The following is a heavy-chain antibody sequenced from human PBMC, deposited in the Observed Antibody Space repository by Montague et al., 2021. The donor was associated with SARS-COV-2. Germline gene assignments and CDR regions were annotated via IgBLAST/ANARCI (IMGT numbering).Heavy chain of an antibody. Sequence: TLSLTCTVSSGPISSGGSISSGGYYWSWIRQHPGKGLEWIGYIYYSRSTSYNPSLKSRVTISVDTSKNQFSLKLSSVTAADTAVYYCARDLGHRYVAGWFDPWGQGTLVTVSS. CDR3: ARDLGHRYVAGWFDP. D-gene: IGHD3/OR15-3a*01. V-gene: IGHV4-31*03. CDR2: IYYSRST. J-gene: IGHJ5*02. CDR1: SGPISSGGSISSGGYY.